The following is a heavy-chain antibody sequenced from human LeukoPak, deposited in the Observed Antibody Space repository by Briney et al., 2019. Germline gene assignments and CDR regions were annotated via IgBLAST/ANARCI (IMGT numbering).Heavy chain of an antibody. J-gene: IGHJ2*01. CDR2: IKQDGSKK. V-gene: IGHV3-7*03. CDR3: ARDSL. CDR1: VFTFSSYW. Sequence: PGWALTLSCPASVFTFSSYWRNSLRQAPGKGLEWVANIKQDGSKKYYVDSVKGRFTISRDNAKNSLYLQMNSLRTENTAVYYCARDSLWGRGTLVTVSS.